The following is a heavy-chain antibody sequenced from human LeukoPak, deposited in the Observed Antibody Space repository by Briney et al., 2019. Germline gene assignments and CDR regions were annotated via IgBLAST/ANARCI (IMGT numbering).Heavy chain of an antibody. CDR2: ISGSGGST. V-gene: IGHV3-23*01. CDR1: GFTVSSNY. Sequence: GGSLRLSCAASGFTVSSNYMTWVRQAPGKGLEWVSAISGSGGSTYYADSVKGRFTISRDNSKNTLYLQMNSLRAEDTAVYYCAKDLLVEYYDSSGYGTWGQGTLVTVSS. CDR3: AKDLLVEYYDSSGYGT. D-gene: IGHD3-22*01. J-gene: IGHJ5*02.